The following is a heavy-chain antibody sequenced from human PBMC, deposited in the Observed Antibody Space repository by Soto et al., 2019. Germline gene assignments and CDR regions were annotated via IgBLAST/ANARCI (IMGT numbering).Heavy chain of an antibody. CDR2: MSYDGSNK. J-gene: IGHJ4*01. Sequence: QVQLVESGGGVVQPGRSLRLSCAASGFTFSSYAMHWVRRAPGKGLEWMAVMSYDGSNKYYADSVKGRFTISRDNSKNTLYLQMNSMRPEDTALYSCARDGGAYWGHGTLVIVSS. V-gene: IGHV3-30-3*01. CDR1: GFTFSSYA. D-gene: IGHD3-16*01. CDR3: ARDGGAY.